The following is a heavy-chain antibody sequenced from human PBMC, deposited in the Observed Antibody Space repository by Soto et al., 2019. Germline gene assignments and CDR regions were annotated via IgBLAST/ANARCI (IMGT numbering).Heavy chain of an antibody. CDR2: MFHSGNT. V-gene: IGHV4-30-2*01. CDR3: ARGLGDPGWANGDYYYGMDV. D-gene: IGHD4-17*01. J-gene: IGHJ6*02. Sequence: QLQLQEFGSGLVKPSQTLSLTCTVSGDSINSGGSSWSWIRQPPEKGLEWIGYMFHSGNTYYNPSLQSRVTISIDRSKNQFSLKLSSVTAADTAVYYCARGLGDPGWANGDYYYGMDVWGQGTTVTVSS. CDR1: GDSINSGGSS.